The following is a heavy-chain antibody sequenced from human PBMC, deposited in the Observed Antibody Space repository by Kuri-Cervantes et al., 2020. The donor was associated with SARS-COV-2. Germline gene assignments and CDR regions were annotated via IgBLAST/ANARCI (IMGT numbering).Heavy chain of an antibody. CDR1: GFTFSDYY. Sequence: GESLKISCAASGFTFSDYYMSWIRQAPGKGLEWVSYISDSGSTLYYADSVKGRFAISRDNAKNSLFLQMSSLRAEDTAVYYCARAAAGDLFDYWGQGTLVTVSS. V-gene: IGHV3-11*04. CDR3: ARAAAGDLFDY. CDR2: ISDSGSTL. D-gene: IGHD6-13*01. J-gene: IGHJ4*02.